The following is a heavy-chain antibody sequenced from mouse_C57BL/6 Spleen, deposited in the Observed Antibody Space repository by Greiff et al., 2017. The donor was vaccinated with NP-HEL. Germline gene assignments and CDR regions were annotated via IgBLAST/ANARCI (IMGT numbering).Heavy chain of an antibody. CDR3: ARGPTTVVDYYAMDY. Sequence: QVQLQQSGAELVRPGTSVKLSCKASGYTFTSYWMHWVKQRPGQGLEWIGVIDPSDSYTNYNQKFKGKATLTVDTSSSTAYMQLSSLTSEDSAVYYCARGPTTVVDYYAMDYWGQGTSVTVSS. J-gene: IGHJ4*01. CDR1: GYTFTSYW. V-gene: IGHV1-59*01. D-gene: IGHD1-1*01. CDR2: IDPSDSYT.